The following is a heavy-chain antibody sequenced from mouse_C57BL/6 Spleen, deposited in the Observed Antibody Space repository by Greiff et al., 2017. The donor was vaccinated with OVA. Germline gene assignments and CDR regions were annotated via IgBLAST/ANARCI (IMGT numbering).Heavy chain of an antibody. V-gene: IGHV1-80*01. CDR3: ASDSSSSFPFAY. CDR2: IYPGDGDT. J-gene: IGHJ3*01. D-gene: IGHD1-1*01. Sequence: QVQLQQSGAELVKPGASVKISCKASGYAFSSYWMNWVKQRPGKGLEWIGQIYPGDGDTNYNGKFKGKATLTADKSSSTAYMQRSSLTSEDSAVYFCASDSSSSFPFAYGGQGTLVTVSA. CDR1: GYAFSSYW.